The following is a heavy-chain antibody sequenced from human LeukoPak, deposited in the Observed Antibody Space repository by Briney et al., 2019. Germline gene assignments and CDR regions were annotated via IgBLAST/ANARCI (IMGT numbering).Heavy chain of an antibody. CDR2: INTNTGNP. J-gene: IGHJ4*02. D-gene: IGHD3-22*01. V-gene: IGHV7-4-1*02. CDR3: ARDAIGEPGYYDSSGYADY. Sequence: ASVKVSCKASGYTLTSYAMNWVRQAPGQGLEWMGWINTNTGNPTYAQGFTGRFVFSLDTSVSTAYLQISSLKAEDTAVYYCARDAIGEPGYYDSSGYADYWGQGTLVTVSS. CDR1: GYTLTSYA.